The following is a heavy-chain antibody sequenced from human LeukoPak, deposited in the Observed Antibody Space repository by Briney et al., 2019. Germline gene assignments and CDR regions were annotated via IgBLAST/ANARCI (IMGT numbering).Heavy chain of an antibody. Sequence: ASVKVSFKASGYTFTSYGISWVRRAPGQGLEWMGWISAYNGNTNYAQKLQGRVTMTTDTSTSTAYMELRSLRSDDTAVYYCARVRRYSSSWYNWFDPWGQGTLVTVSS. V-gene: IGHV1-18*01. CDR2: ISAYNGNT. CDR1: GYTFTSYG. D-gene: IGHD6-13*01. J-gene: IGHJ5*02. CDR3: ARVRRYSSSWYNWFDP.